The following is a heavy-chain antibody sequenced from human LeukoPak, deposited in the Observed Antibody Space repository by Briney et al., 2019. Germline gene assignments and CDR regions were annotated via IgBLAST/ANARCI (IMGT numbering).Heavy chain of an antibody. CDR1: GFTFSVCG. J-gene: IGHJ6*04. Sequence: GGSLRLSCAASGFTFSVCGMHWVRQAPGKGLVWVSHIDGYGTTANYADSVKGRFTSSRDNAKNTVSLEMHSLRAEDTAVYFCVRDIPGNGWNGMDVWGKGTTVTVFS. D-gene: IGHD2-21*01. CDR3: VRDIPGNGWNGMDV. V-gene: IGHV3-74*01. CDR2: IDGYGTTA.